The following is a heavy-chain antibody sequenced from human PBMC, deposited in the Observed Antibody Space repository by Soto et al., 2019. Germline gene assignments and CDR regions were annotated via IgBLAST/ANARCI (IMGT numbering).Heavy chain of an antibody. V-gene: IGHV3-30*18. CDR3: AKDIGNYYDSSGYFDY. D-gene: IGHD3-22*01. Sequence: KGLEWVAVISYDGSNKYYADSVKGRFTISRDNSKNTLYLQMNSLRAEDTAVYYCAKDIGNYYDSSGYFDYWGQGTLVTVS. J-gene: IGHJ4*02. CDR2: ISYDGSNK.